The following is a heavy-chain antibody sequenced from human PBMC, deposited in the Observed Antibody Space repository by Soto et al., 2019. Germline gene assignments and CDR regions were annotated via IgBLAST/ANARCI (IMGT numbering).Heavy chain of an antibody. V-gene: IGHV3-23*01. Sequence: EVQLLESGGGLVQPGGSLRLSCAASGFTFSSYAMSWVRQAPGKGLEWVSTINSSGGSTYYADSVKGRFTISRDNSKNTLYLQMNRLRAEDTAVYYCAKHLYGDYECDCWGRGALVTVSS. CDR3: AKHLYGDYECDC. CDR2: INSSGGST. D-gene: IGHD4-17*01. CDR1: GFTFSSYA. J-gene: IGHJ4*02.